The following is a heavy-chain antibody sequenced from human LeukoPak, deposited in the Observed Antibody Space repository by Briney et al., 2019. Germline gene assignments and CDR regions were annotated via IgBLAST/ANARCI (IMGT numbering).Heavy chain of an antibody. V-gene: IGHV1-2*02. D-gene: IGHD6-13*01. Sequence: ASVKVSCKASGYTFTGYYMHWVRQAPGQGLEWMGWINPNSGGTNYVQKFQGRVTMTRDTSISTAYMELSRLRSDDTAVYYCASVFWYSSSWSFDYWGQGTLVTVSS. J-gene: IGHJ4*02. CDR3: ASVFWYSSSWSFDY. CDR1: GYTFTGYY. CDR2: INPNSGGT.